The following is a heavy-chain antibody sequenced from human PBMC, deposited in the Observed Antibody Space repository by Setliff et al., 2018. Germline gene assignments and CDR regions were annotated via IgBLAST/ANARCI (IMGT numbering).Heavy chain of an antibody. CDR1: GITFSDAW. CDR2: IKKKTDGATI. J-gene: IGHJ5*01. CDR3: TLDLLWFGELFHDS. V-gene: IGHV3-15*01. D-gene: IGHD3-10*01. Sequence: PGGSLRLSCVASGITFSDAWMTWVRQAPGKGLEWVGRIKKKTDGATIDYAAPVKGRFSISRDDSKSTLYLQMNSLTTEDTAVYYCTLDLLWFGELFHDSWGQGTLVTVSS.